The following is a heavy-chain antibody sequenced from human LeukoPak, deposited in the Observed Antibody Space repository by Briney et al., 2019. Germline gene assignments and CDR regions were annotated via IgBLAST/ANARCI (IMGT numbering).Heavy chain of an antibody. D-gene: IGHD3-22*01. CDR2: INPNSGGT. CDR1: GYAFTGYY. V-gene: IGHV1-2*06. J-gene: IGHJ5*02. Sequence: ASVKVSCKASGYAFTGYYMHWVRQAPGQGLEWMGRINPNSGGTNYAQKFQGRVTMTRDTSISTAYMELSRLRSDDTAVYYCARDWDYHDSSGYQPGAWGQGTLVTVSS. CDR3: ARDWDYHDSSGYQPGA.